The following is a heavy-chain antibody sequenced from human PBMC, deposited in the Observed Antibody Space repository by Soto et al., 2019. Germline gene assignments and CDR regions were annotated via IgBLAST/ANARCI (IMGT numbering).Heavy chain of an antibody. J-gene: IGHJ4*02. Sequence: AGGSLRLSCAASGFTFSSYGMHLIRQAPGKGREWVAFIWHDGGNKFYAESVKGRFTISRDNSKNTLYLQMTSLSAEDTAMYYCARDGDVNTGFGKDYWGQGTLVTSPQ. CDR1: GFTFSSYG. D-gene: IGHD3-16*01. CDR3: ARDGDVNTGFGKDY. CDR2: IWHDGGNK. V-gene: IGHV3-33*01.